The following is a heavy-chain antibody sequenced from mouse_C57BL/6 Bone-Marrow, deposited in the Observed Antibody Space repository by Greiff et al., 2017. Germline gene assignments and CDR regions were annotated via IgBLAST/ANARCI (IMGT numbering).Heavy chain of an antibody. CDR2: INTAGGST. D-gene: IGHD2-5*01. J-gene: IGHJ4*01. CDR3: ARNGDYSKSDAMDY. Sequence: EVQLVQSGAGLVQPGESLKLSCESNDYEFPSYDMPWVRQTPEQSLELVATINTAGGSTYYPHTIEGRSIIARDNTKKTLDLQKSSLRTEDTALYYCARNGDYSKSDAMDYWGQGTSVTVSS. V-gene: IGHV5-2*01. CDR1: DYEFPSYD.